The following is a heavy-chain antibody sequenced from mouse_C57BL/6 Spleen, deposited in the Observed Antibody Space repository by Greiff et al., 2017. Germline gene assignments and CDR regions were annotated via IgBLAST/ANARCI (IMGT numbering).Heavy chain of an antibody. V-gene: IGHV1-69*01. CDR2: IDPSDSYT. CDR3: ARHYSNYGLDY. D-gene: IGHD2-5*01. Sequence: QVQLQQPGAELVMPGASVKLSCKASGYTFTSYWMHWVKQRPGQGLEWIGEIDPSDSYTNYNQKFKGKSTLTVDKSSSTAYMQLSSLTSEDSAVYYCARHYSNYGLDYWGQGTTLTVSS. CDR1: GYTFTSYW. J-gene: IGHJ2*01.